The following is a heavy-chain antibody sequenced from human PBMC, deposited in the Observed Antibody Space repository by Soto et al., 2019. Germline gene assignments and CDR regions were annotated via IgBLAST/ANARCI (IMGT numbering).Heavy chain of an antibody. J-gene: IGHJ6*02. V-gene: IGHV3-30-3*01. D-gene: IGHD1-20*01. CDR1: GFISSYYA. Sequence: GGSLRLSCAASGFISSYYAMHWVRQAPGKGLEWVAVISYDGSDRYYADSVKGRFTISRDNSKNTLYLQMSSLRTEDMAVYYCARVDRTITTYFYYGMDVWGLGATVTVSS. CDR2: ISYDGSDR. CDR3: ARVDRTITTYFYYGMDV.